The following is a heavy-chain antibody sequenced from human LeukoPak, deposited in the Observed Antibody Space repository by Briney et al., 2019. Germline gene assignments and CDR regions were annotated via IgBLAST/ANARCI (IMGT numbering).Heavy chain of an antibody. CDR3: ARARGTSWYGY. D-gene: IGHD6-13*01. CDR1: GYTFSSYG. Sequence: ASVKVSCKASGYTFSSYGISWVRQAPGQGLEWMGWISPYKGDTNYARKVQGRVTLTTDTSTGTAYMELSRLRSDDTAVYYCARARGTSWYGYWGQGTLVTVSS. CDR2: ISPYKGDT. J-gene: IGHJ4*02. V-gene: IGHV1-18*01.